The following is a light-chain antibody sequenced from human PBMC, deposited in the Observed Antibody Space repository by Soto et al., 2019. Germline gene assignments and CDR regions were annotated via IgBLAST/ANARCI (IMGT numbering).Light chain of an antibody. CDR2: AAS. V-gene: IGKV1-8*01. Sequence: AIRMTQSPSSLSVSTGDRATITCRASQGISSYLAWYQQKPGKAPKLLIYAASTWQSGVPSRFSGSGSGTDFTLTISCLQSEDFATYYCQQYYSYPLTFGGGTEVEIK. CDR3: QQYYSYPLT. CDR1: QGISSY. J-gene: IGKJ4*02.